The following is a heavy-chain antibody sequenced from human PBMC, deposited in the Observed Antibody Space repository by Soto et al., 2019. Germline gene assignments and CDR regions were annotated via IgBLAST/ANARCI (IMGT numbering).Heavy chain of an antibody. CDR2: IIPILGIA. J-gene: IGHJ4*02. CDR1: GGTFSSYT. V-gene: IGHV1-69*02. D-gene: IGHD3-22*01. CDR3: ARTDYDSSDYVDY. Sequence: SVKVSCKASGGTFSSYTISWVRQAPGQGLEWMGRIIPILGIANYAQKFQGRVTITADKSTSTAYMELSSLRSEDTAVYYCARTDYDSSDYVDYWGQGTLVTVSS.